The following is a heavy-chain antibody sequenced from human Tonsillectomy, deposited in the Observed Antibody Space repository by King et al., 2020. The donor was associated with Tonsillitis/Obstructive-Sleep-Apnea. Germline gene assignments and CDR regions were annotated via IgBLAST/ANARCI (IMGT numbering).Heavy chain of an antibody. D-gene: IGHD6-6*01. CDR2: IYYSGST. Sequence: QLQESGPGLVKPSETLSLTCTVSGDSISSYYWSWIRQPPGKGLEWIGYIYYSGSTNYNPSLKSRVTISVDTSKNQFSLRLSAVTAADTAVDYCAGAAGDSSSLTRFDYWGQGTLVTVSS. V-gene: IGHV4-59*01. CDR3: AGAAGDSSSLTRFDY. J-gene: IGHJ4*02. CDR1: GDSISSYY.